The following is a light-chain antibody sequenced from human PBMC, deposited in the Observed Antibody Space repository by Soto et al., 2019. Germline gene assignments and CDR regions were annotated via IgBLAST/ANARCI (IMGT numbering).Light chain of an antibody. CDR1: QSLLQSNGNNY. J-gene: IGKJ2*01. V-gene: IGKV2-28*01. CDR3: MQALQTPYT. Sequence: DIVLTQSPLSLPVTPGEPASISCGSSQSLLQSNGNNYLDWYLQKPGQSPQLLIYLGSNRASGVPDRFSGSGSGTDFALKISRVEAEDVGVYYCMQALQTPYTFGQGTKVDIK. CDR2: LGS.